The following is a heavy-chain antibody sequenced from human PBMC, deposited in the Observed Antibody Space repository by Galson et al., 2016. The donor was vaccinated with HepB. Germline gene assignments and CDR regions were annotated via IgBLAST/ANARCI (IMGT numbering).Heavy chain of an antibody. V-gene: IGHV4-34*01. J-gene: IGHJ6*02. CDR2: ISHTGST. CDR1: GVSLSDYY. CDR3: VSLRGFADYYYYGMDV. Sequence: SETLSLTCAVNGVSLSDYYWSWIRQSPGRGLEWIGEISHTGSTNYNPSLKGRVTISVDTSMNHFSLTLRSLTAADTAVYYCVSLRGFADYYYYGMDVWGQGTTVTVSS. D-gene: IGHD3-3*01.